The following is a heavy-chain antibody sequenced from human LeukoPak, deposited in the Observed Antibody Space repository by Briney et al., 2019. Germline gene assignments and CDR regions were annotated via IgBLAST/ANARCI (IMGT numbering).Heavy chain of an antibody. CDR2: ISSNSRYI. J-gene: IGHJ4*02. D-gene: IGHD3-3*01. V-gene: IGHV3-21*04. Sequence: GGSLRLSCAASGFTFSGYNMNWVRQAPGKGLEWVSSISSNSRYIDYADSLKGRFTTSRDNAKNTLFLQMNSLRAEDTAVYFCAKKSLWSGPFDYWGQGTLVTVFS. CDR3: AKKSLWSGPFDY. CDR1: GFTFSGYN.